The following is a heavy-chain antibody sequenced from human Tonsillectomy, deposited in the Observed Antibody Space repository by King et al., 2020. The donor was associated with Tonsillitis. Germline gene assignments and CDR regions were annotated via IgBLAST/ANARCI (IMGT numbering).Heavy chain of an antibody. D-gene: IGHD2-2*01. CDR3: ARVSLTYCSGTSCYAYYYCGMDV. CDR2: MNPNSGNT. Sequence: GQLVQSGAEVKKPGASVKVSCKASGYTFTSYDVNWVRQATGQGLEWMGWMNPNSGNTGYAQKFQGRVTMTRNTSISTAYMELSSLRSEDAAVYYCARVSLTYCSGTSCYAYYYCGMDVWGQGTTVTVSS. J-gene: IGHJ6*02. V-gene: IGHV1-8*01. CDR1: GYTFTSYD.